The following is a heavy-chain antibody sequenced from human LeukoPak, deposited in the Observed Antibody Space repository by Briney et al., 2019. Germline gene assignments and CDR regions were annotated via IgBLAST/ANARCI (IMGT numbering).Heavy chain of an antibody. CDR3: ATGYCSSTNCRIDY. Sequence: SVKVSCKASGGTFSSYAISWVRQAPGQGLEWMGRIIPILGIANYAQKFQGRVTITADKSTSTAYMELSSLRSEDTAVYYCATGYCSSTNCRIDYWGQGTLVSVSS. CDR1: GGTFSSYA. CDR2: IIPILGIA. J-gene: IGHJ4*02. V-gene: IGHV1-69*04. D-gene: IGHD2-2*03.